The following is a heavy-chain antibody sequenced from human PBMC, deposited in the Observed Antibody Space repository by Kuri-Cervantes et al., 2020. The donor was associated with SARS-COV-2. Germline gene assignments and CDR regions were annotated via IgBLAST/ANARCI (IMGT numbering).Heavy chain of an antibody. CDR3: ARGMVRGVIQYYYYGMDV. D-gene: IGHD3-10*01. Sequence: ASVKVSCKASGYTFTGHYMHWVRQAPGQGLEWMGWINPNSGGTNYAQKFQGWVTMTRDTSISTAYMELSRLRSDDTAVYYCARGMVRGVIQYYYYGMDVWGQGTTVTVSS. CDR1: GYTFTGHY. CDR2: INPNSGGT. V-gene: IGHV1-2*04. J-gene: IGHJ6*02.